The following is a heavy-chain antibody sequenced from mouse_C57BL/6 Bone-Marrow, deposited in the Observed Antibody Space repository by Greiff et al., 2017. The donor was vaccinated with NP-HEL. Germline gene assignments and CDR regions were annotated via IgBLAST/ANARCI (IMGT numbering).Heavy chain of an antibody. V-gene: IGHV14-4*01. Sequence: VQLQQSGAELVRPGASVKLSCTASGFNIKDDYMHWVKQRPEQGLEWIGWIDPENGDTEYASKFQGKATITADTSSNTAYLQLSSLTSEDTAVYYCTITTVVAPAYWGQGTLVTVSA. CDR2: IDPENGDT. D-gene: IGHD1-1*01. CDR3: TITTVVAPAY. J-gene: IGHJ3*01. CDR1: GFNIKDDY.